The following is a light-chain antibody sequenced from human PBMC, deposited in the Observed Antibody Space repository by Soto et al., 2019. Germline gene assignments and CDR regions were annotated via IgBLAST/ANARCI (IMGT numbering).Light chain of an antibody. Sequence: QSALTQPASVSGSPGQSITIYCTGTSSDVGGYNYVSWYQQHPAKAPKLMIYEVSNRPSGVSHRFSGSKSGNTASLTISGLQAEDEAEYYCFSYTTSSTLVFGGGTKLTVL. J-gene: IGLJ3*02. CDR3: FSYTTSSTLV. V-gene: IGLV2-14*01. CDR1: SSDVGGYNY. CDR2: EVS.